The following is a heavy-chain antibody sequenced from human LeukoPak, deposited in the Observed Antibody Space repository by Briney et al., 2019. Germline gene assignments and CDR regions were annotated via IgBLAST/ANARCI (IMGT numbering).Heavy chain of an antibody. D-gene: IGHD3-10*01. J-gene: IGHJ3*02. Sequence: GGSLRLSCAASGFTFSRYAMHWVRQAPGKGLEWVAVISYDGGNKYYADSVKGRFTISRDKSKNTLYLQMNSLRAEDTAVYYCVRDLGELLFHGAFDIWGQGTMVTVSS. CDR2: ISYDGGNK. CDR3: VRDLGELLFHGAFDI. V-gene: IGHV3-30*04. CDR1: GFTFSRYA.